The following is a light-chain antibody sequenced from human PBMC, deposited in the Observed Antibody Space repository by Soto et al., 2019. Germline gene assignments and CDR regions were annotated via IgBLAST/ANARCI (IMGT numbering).Light chain of an antibody. CDR1: KLGDKY. Sequence: SYELTQPPSVSVSPGQTASITCSGAKLGDKYACWYQQKPGQSPVLVIYQNNKRPSGIPERFSGSNSGNTATLTISGTQAMDEADYYCQAWGSSIVVFGGGTKVTVL. J-gene: IGLJ2*01. V-gene: IGLV3-1*01. CDR3: QAWGSSIVV. CDR2: QNN.